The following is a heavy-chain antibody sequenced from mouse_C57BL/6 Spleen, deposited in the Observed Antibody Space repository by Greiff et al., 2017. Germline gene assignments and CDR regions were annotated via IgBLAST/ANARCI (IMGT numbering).Heavy chain of an antibody. CDR2: IDPETGGT. J-gene: IGHJ4*01. V-gene: IGHV1-15*01. CDR1: GYTFTDYE. Sequence: VQLQQSGAELVRPGASVTLSCKASGYTFTDYEMHWVKQTPVHGLEWIGAIDPETGGTAYNQKFKGKAILTADKSSSTSYMELRSLTSEDSAVCYCTGGDYDNNAMDYWGQGTSVTVSS. CDR3: TGGDYDNNAMDY. D-gene: IGHD2-4*01.